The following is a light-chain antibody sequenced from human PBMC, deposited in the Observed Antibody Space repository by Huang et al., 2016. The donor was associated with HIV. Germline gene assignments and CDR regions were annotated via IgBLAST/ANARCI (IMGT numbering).Light chain of an antibody. Sequence: AIQLTQSPSSLSASVGDRVTITCRASQDITNDLGWYQQKPGKAPKLLICAASTLRSGVPSRFSGSGSGTDFTLTISSLQPEDFATYFCLQDFTYPRTFGQGTRVEI. J-gene: IGKJ1*01. CDR3: LQDFTYPRT. CDR1: QDITND. V-gene: IGKV1-6*02. CDR2: AAS.